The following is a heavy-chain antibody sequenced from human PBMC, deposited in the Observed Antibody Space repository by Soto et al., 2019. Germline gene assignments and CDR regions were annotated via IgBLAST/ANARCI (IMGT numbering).Heavy chain of an antibody. CDR2: ISSSSSYI. CDR1: GFTFSSYS. V-gene: IGHV3-21*01. J-gene: IGHJ6*03. CDR3: ARAPTIFGVVHWDYYYMDV. D-gene: IGHD3-3*01. Sequence: GGSLRLSCAASGFTFSSYSMNWVRQAPGKGLEWVSSISSSSSYIYYADSVKGRFTISRDNAKNSLYLQMNSLRAEDTAVYYCARAPTIFGVVHWDYYYMDVWGKGTTVTVSS.